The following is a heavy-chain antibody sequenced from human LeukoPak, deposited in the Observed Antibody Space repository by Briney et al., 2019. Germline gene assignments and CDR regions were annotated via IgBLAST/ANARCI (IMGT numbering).Heavy chain of an antibody. J-gene: IGHJ5*02. V-gene: IGHV1-3*03. D-gene: IGHD6-13*01. Sequence: ASVKVSCKAFGYTFTRNFMHWVRQAPGQRLEWMGWINTGNGNTKYSQEFQGRVTLTRDTSASTAYMELSSLRSEDMAVYYCARGVGSSWFDPWGQGTLVTVSS. CDR2: INTGNGNT. CDR1: GYTFTRNF. CDR3: ARGVGSSWFDP.